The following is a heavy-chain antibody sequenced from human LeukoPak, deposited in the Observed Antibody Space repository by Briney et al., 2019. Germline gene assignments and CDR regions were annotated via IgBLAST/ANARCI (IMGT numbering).Heavy chain of an antibody. V-gene: IGHV4-39*02. CDR2: IYYSGST. CDR1: GGSISSSSYY. D-gene: IGHD3-22*01. J-gene: IGHJ4*02. CDR3: AREYYFDSTGYLY. Sequence: PSETLSLTCTVSGGSISSSSYYWGWIRQPPGKGLERIGSIYYSGSTYYNPSLKSRVTISVDTSKNHFSVKLSSVTAADTAVYYCAREYYFDSTGYLYWGQGILVTVSS.